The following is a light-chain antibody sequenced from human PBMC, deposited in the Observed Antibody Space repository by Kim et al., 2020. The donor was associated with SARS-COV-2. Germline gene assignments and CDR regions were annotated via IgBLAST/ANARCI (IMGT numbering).Light chain of an antibody. V-gene: IGLV2-14*04. CDR2: DVS. J-gene: IGLJ1*01. CDR1: RSDVGVYTY. Sequence: QSITLSCTGTRSDVGVYTYVSWYQQHPGKAPKLMIYDVSKRPSGVSNRFSGSKSGNTASLTISGLQAEDEADYYGSSYTSSSTYVFGTGTKVTVL. CDR3: SSYTSSSTYV.